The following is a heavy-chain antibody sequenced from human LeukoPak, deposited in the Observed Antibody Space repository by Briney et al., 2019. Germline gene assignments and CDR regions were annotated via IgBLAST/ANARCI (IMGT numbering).Heavy chain of an antibody. CDR2: INPNSGGT. V-gene: IGHV1-2*02. Sequence: ASVKVSCKASGYTFAGYYMHWVRQAPGQGLEWMGWINPNSGGTNYAQKFRGRVTMTRDTSISTAYMELSRLRSDDTAVYYCARDRAPLPWYYDFWSGPQYFDYWGQGTLVTVSS. J-gene: IGHJ4*02. CDR3: ARDRAPLPWYYDFWSGPQYFDY. CDR1: GYTFAGYY. D-gene: IGHD3-3*01.